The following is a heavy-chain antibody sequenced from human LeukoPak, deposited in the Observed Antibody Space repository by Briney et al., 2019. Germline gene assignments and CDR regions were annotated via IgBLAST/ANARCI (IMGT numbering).Heavy chain of an antibody. J-gene: IGHJ4*02. D-gene: IGHD6-13*01. V-gene: IGHV3-66*01. CDR2: IYSGGST. CDR1: RFTLSSNY. CDR3: ARWYSSSWYYFDY. Sequence: GWSLRLPCAASRFTLSSNYMSWVRQAPGKGLEWVSVIYSGGSTYYADSVKGRFTISRDNSKNTLYLQMNSLRAEDTAVYFCARWYSSSWYYFDYWGQGTLVTVSS.